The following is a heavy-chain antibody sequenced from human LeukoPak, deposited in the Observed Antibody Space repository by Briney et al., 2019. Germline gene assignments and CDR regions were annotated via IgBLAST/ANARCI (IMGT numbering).Heavy chain of an antibody. CDR1: GFTFSSYA. Sequence: GGSLRLSCAASGFTFSSYAMSWVRQAPGKGLEWVGRTRNKANSYTTEYAASVKGRFTISRDDSKNSLYLQMNSLKTEDTAVYYCARDEGYSYGYDYWGQGTLVTVSS. D-gene: IGHD5-18*01. J-gene: IGHJ4*02. CDR3: ARDEGYSYGYDY. CDR2: TRNKANSYTT. V-gene: IGHV3-72*01.